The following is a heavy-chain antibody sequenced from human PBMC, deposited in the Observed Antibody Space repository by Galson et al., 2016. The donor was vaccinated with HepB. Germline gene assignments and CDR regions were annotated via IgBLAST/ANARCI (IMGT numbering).Heavy chain of an antibody. D-gene: IGHD1/OR15-1a*01. CDR1: GDSVSSNSAA. J-gene: IGHJ6*02. CDR2: TYYRSKWYN. Sequence: CAISGDSVSSNSAAWNWIRQSPSRGLEWLGRTYYRSKWYNDYAVSVKSRIIVNPDTSKKQFSLQLNSVTPEDTAVYYCVEQRKWAPYGMDVWSQGTTVTVSS. V-gene: IGHV6-1*01. CDR3: VEQRKWAPYGMDV.